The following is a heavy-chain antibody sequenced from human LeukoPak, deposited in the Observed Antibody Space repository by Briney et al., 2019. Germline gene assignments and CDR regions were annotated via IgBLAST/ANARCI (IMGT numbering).Heavy chain of an antibody. J-gene: IGHJ4*02. Sequence: PGGTLRLSCAASGFTFTKYGMSWVRQAPGKGLEWISTISDSGAYTYYADSVKGRFTISRDNSKNTLYLQMNSLRAEDTAVYYCARDPSSWGRGDYWGQGTLVTVSS. CDR2: ISDSGAYT. V-gene: IGHV3-23*01. CDR1: GFTFTKYG. D-gene: IGHD6-13*01. CDR3: ARDPSSWGRGDY.